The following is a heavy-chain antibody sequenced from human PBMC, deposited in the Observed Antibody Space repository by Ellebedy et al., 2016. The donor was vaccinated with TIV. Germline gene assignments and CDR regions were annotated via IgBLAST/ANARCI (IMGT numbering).Heavy chain of an antibody. D-gene: IGHD2-2*01. J-gene: IGHJ6*02. CDR2: INLYSGDT. V-gene: IGHV1-2*04. CDR1: GYIFTAKY. Sequence: AASVKVSCKGSGYIFTAKYLNWVRQAPGQGLEWMGWINLYSGDTKYAQKFQGWVTMTRDTSINTAYMEISTLKSDDTAIDYCARDSGRQYLYGLDVWGQGTTVSVSS. CDR3: ARDSGRQYLYGLDV.